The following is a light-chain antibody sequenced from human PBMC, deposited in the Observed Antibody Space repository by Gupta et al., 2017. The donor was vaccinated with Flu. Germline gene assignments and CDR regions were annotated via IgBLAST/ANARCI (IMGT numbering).Light chain of an antibody. J-gene: IGKJ1*01. V-gene: IGKV4-1*01. CDR3: QQYYSTLRT. CDR2: WAS. CDR1: PSVLYSSNNKNY. Sequence: DIVMTQYPDSLAVSLGERATINCKSSPSVLYSSNNKNYLAWYQQKPGQPPKLLIYWASTRESGVPDRFSGSGSGTDFTLTISSLQAEDVAVYYCQQYYSTLRTFGQGTKVEIK.